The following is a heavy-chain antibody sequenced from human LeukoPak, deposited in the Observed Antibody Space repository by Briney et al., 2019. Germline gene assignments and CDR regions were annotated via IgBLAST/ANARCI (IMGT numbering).Heavy chain of an antibody. CDR3: ARGGFLVVVPAGYFDY. CDR2: ISYDGSNK. J-gene: IGHJ4*02. D-gene: IGHD2-2*01. V-gene: IGHV3-30-3*01. CDR1: GFTFSSYA. Sequence: GGSLRLSCAASGFTFSSYAMHWVGQAPGKGLEWVAVISYDGSNKYYADSVKGRFTISRDNSKNTLYLQMNSLRAEDTAVYYCARGGFLVVVPAGYFDYWGQGTLVTVSS.